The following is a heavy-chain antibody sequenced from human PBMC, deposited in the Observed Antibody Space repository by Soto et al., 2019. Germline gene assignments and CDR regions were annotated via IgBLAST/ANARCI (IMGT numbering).Heavy chain of an antibody. CDR1: GFTFSSYG. D-gene: IGHD5-18*01. CDR3: ARDGGYIYRYREIRDFDY. V-gene: IGHV3-33*01. J-gene: IGHJ4*02. CDR2: IWYDGSNK. Sequence: QVQLVESGGGVVQPGRSLRLSCAASGFTFSSYGMHWVRQAPGKGLEWVAVIWYDGSNKYYADSVKGRFTISRDNSKNTLYLQMNSLRAEDTAVYYCARDGGYIYRYREIRDFDYWGQGTLVTVSS.